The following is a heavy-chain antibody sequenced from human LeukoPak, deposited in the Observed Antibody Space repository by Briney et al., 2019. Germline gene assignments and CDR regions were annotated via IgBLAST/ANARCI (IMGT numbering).Heavy chain of an antibody. Sequence: SETLSLTCTVSGGSISSYYWSWIRQPPGKGLEWIGYIYYSGSTNYNPSLKSRVTISVDTSKNQFSLKLSSVTAADTAVYYCARGDSSAQTLDYWGQGTLVTVSS. CDR2: IYYSGST. D-gene: IGHD3-22*01. J-gene: IGHJ4*02. V-gene: IGHV4-59*01. CDR1: GGSISSYY. CDR3: ARGDSSAQTLDY.